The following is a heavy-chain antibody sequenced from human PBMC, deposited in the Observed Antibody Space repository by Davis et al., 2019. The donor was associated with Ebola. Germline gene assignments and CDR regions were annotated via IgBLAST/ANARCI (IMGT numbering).Heavy chain of an antibody. CDR1: GYTFTAYY. J-gene: IGHJ6*04. Sequence: ASVKVSCKASGYTFTAYYMHWVRQAPGQGLEWMGRINPNSGGSNYAQKFQGRVTMTRDTSISTAYMELSRLRSDDTAVYYCATTTVVTPPYYGMDVWGKGTTVTVSS. V-gene: IGHV1-2*06. CDR2: INPNSGGS. D-gene: IGHD4-23*01. CDR3: ATTTVVTPPYYGMDV.